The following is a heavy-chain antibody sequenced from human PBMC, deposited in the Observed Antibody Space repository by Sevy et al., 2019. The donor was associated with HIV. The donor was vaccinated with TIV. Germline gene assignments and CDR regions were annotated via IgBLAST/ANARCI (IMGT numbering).Heavy chain of an antibody. V-gene: IGHV3-15*01. J-gene: IGHJ4*02. Sequence: GGSLRLSCAASGFTFSKAWMTWVRQAPGKGLEWVGRIKSRADGGTTDYADPVKGRFSISRDDSKNMLYLQMNSLKIEDTAVYYCTRKGDFWSGYQFFEYWGQGTLVTVSS. D-gene: IGHD3-3*01. CDR2: IKSRADGGTT. CDR3: TRKGDFWSGYQFFEY. CDR1: GFTFSKAW.